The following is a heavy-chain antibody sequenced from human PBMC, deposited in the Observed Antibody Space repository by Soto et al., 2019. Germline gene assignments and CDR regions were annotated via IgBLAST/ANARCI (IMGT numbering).Heavy chain of an antibody. CDR2: ISFQGTND. Sequence: QVQLVESGGGVVQPGGSLRLSCAGSGFNFNNYGMYWVRQAPGKGLEWVAFISFQGTNDYYAEAVKGRFTISKDYSKKTLFLQMNSLRADDTAMYYCVKLMFDHDSSGFSVDYWGQGTLVTVS. CDR1: GFNFNNYG. V-gene: IGHV3-30*18. CDR3: VKLMFDHDSSGFSVDY. D-gene: IGHD3-22*01. J-gene: IGHJ4*02.